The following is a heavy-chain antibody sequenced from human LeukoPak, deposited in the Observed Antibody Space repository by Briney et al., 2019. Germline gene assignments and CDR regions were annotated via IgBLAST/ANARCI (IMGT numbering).Heavy chain of an antibody. CDR3: AKEMATTYAPPFDY. Sequence: PGGSLRLSCAASGLTVSSNYMSWVRQAPGKGLEWVSVIYSGGSTYYADSVKGRFTISRDNSKNTLYLQMNSLRAEDTAVYYCAKEMATTYAPPFDYWGQGTLVTVSS. V-gene: IGHV3-53*01. J-gene: IGHJ4*02. CDR1: GLTVSSNY. CDR2: IYSGGST. D-gene: IGHD5-24*01.